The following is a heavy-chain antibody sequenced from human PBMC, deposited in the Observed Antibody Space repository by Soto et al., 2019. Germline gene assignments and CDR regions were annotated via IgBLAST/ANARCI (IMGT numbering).Heavy chain of an antibody. CDR2: IGPYGNSI. D-gene: IGHD2-2*02. CDR3: AREYTAWPLAYGLDV. Sequence: PGESLKISCAASGFSFRDYFMSWLRQAPGKGLEWVSYIGPYGNSIYYADSVKGRFTISRDDATKSLQMNSLRAEDTAVYYCAREYTAWPLAYGLDVWGQGTTVTVSS. J-gene: IGHJ6*02. CDR1: GFSFRDYF. V-gene: IGHV3-11*04.